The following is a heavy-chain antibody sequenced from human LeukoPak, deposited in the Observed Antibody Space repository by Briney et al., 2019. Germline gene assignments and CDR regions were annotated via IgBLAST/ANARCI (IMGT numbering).Heavy chain of an antibody. D-gene: IGHD3-10*01. CDR1: GFTFSDYY. Sequence: GGSLRLSCAASGFTFSDYYMSWIRQAPGKGLEWVSYISSSGSTIYYADSVKGRFTISRDNAKNSLYLQMNSRRAEDTAVYYCARDNDRRITMVRGVILNWFDPWGPGTLVTASS. CDR3: ARDNDRRITMVRGVILNWFDP. V-gene: IGHV3-11*01. CDR2: ISSSGSTI. J-gene: IGHJ5*02.